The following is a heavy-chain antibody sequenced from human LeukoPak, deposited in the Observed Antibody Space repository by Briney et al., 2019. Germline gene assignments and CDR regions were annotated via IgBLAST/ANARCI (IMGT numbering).Heavy chain of an antibody. D-gene: IGHD4-17*01. CDR1: GYTFTDYY. V-gene: IGHV1-2*02. CDR2: INSKSGGT. CDR3: ARSTTMTGDAFYYYYFHMDV. J-gene: IGHJ6*03. Sequence: GASVKVSCKASGYTFTDYYIHWVRQAPGQGLEWMAWINSKSGGTNFAPDFQDRVTLTRDTSMSTVYMELSRLRSDDTAVYYCARSTTMTGDAFYYYYFHMDVWGKGTTVTISS.